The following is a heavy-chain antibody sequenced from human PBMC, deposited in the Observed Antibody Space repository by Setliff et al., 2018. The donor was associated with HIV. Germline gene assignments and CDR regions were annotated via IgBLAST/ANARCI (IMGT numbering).Heavy chain of an antibody. CDR2: IYPGDSDT. J-gene: IGHJ3*02. CDR1: GYSFTTYW. CDR3: ARHSHYDRSGYYYHKMPDDAFDI. Sequence: PGESLKISCKTSGYSFTTYWIGWARQMPGKSLEWMGIIYPGDSDTRYSPSFQGQVTISTDKSISTAFLQWSSLKASDTAMYYCARHSHYDRSGYYYHKMPDDAFDIWGLGTMVTVSS. D-gene: IGHD3-22*01. V-gene: IGHV5-51*01.